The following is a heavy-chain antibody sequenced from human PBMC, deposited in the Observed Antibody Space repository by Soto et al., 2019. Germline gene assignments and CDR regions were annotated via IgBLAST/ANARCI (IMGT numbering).Heavy chain of an antibody. CDR2: ISGSGGST. CDR3: AKDRFGEYFYYGMDV. V-gene: IGHV3-23*01. Sequence: EVQLLESGGSLVQPGGSVRLSCAASGFTFSSYAMNWVRQAPGKGLEWVSGISGSGGSTYYADSVKGRFTISRDNSKNTLYLQMNSLRAEDTAVYYCAKDRFGEYFYYGMDVWGQGTTVTVSS. CDR1: GFTFSSYA. J-gene: IGHJ6*02. D-gene: IGHD3-10*01.